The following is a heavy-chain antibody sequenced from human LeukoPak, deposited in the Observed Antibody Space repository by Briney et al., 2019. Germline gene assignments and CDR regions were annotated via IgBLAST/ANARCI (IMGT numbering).Heavy chain of an antibody. CDR3: ARDSTGYSNPFDY. CDR2: ICYSGST. CDR1: GGSISSGDYY. D-gene: IGHD3-9*01. Sequence: PSQTLSLTCTVSGGSISSGDYYWSWIRQPPGKGLEWIGYICYSGSTYYNPSLKSRVTISVDTSKNQFSLKLSSVTAADTAVYYCARDSTGYSNPFDYWGQGTLVTVSS. V-gene: IGHV4-30-4*01. J-gene: IGHJ4*02.